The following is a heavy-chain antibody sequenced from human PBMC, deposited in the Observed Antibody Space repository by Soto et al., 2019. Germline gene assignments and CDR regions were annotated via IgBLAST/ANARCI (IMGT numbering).Heavy chain of an antibody. Sequence: QVQLEQSGPEVKKPGASVKVSCKASGYSFTSYTLHWVRQAPGQRLEWMGWINAANGDAKHSQNFQGRVTITRDTSATTGYMELSSLRSEDTAVYYCARGYCGGGTCYSGWYLDLWGRGTLVTVSS. CDR1: GYSFTSYT. V-gene: IGHV1-3*01. CDR3: ARGYCGGGTCYSGWYLDL. CDR2: INAANGDA. D-gene: IGHD2-15*01. J-gene: IGHJ2*01.